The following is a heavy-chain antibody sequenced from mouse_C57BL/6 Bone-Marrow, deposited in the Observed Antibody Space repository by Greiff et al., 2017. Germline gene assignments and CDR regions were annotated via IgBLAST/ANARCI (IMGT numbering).Heavy chain of an antibody. CDR1: GYAFTNYL. CDR3: ARMVKGY. Sequence: QVQLKESGAELVRPGTSVKVSCKASGYAFTNYLIEWVKQRPGQGLEWIGVINPGSGGTNYNEKFEGKATLTADKSSSTAYMQLSSLTSEDSAVYFCARMVKGYWGQGTTLTVSS. J-gene: IGHJ2*01. D-gene: IGHD2-2*01. V-gene: IGHV1-54*01. CDR2: INPGSGGT.